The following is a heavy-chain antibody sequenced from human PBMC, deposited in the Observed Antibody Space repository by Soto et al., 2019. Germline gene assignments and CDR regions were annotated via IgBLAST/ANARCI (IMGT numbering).Heavy chain of an antibody. CDR3: ASGRAVGMISFQH. Sequence: PGGSLRLSCAASGFTFSSYWMSWVRQAPGKGLEWVANIKQDGSEKYYVDSVKGRFTISRDNAKNSLYLQMNSLRAEDTAVYYWASGRAVGMISFQHWGQGILVTVSS. CDR1: GFTFSSYW. D-gene: IGHD6-19*01. CDR2: IKQDGSEK. V-gene: IGHV3-7*01. J-gene: IGHJ1*01.